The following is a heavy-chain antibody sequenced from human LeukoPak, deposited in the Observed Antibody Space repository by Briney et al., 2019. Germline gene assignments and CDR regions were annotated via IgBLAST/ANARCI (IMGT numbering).Heavy chain of an antibody. CDR2: ISGSGGST. J-gene: IGHJ6*02. CDR1: GFTFSSYA. Sequence: GGSLRLSCAASGFTFSSYAMSWVRQAPGKGLEWVSAISGSGGSTYYADSVKGRFTISRDNSKNTLYLQMNSLRAEDTAVYYCAKPNAPYYYGSGSTAGLYGMDVWGQGTTVTVSS. CDR3: AKPNAPYYYGSGSTAGLYGMDV. V-gene: IGHV3-23*01. D-gene: IGHD3-10*01.